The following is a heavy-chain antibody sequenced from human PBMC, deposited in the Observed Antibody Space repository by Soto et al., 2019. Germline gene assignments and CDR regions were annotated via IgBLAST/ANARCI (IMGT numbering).Heavy chain of an antibody. CDR1: GGTFSSYT. J-gene: IGHJ3*02. CDR3: ARDWRVGSWGSDVHDAFDI. D-gene: IGHD1-26*01. CDR2: IIPILGIA. Sequence: QVQLVQSGAEVKKPGSSVKVSCKASGGTFSSYTISWVRQAPGQGLEWMGRIIPILGIANYAQKFQGRVTITADKSTSTAYMELSSLRSEDTAVYYCARDWRVGSWGSDVHDAFDIWGQGTMVTVSS. V-gene: IGHV1-69*08.